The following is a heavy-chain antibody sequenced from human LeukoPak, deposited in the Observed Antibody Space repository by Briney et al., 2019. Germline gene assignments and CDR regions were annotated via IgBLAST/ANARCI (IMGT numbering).Heavy chain of an antibody. Sequence: GASVKVSCRASGGTFSSYAISWVRQAPGQGLEWMGGIIPIFGTANYAQKSQGRVTITADESTSTAYMELSSLRSEDTAVYYCARDGRPQVIITSPSWYFDLWGRGTLVTVSS. CDR2: IIPIFGTA. V-gene: IGHV1-69*13. CDR1: GGTFSSYA. CDR3: ARDGRPQVIITSPSWYFDL. J-gene: IGHJ2*01. D-gene: IGHD3-22*01.